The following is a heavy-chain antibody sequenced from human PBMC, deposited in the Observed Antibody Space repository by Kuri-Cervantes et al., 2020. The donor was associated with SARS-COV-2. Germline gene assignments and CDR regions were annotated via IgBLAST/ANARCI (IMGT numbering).Heavy chain of an antibody. D-gene: IGHD2-15*01. CDR1: GESFSGYY. Sequence: SETLSLTCAVYGESFSGYYWSWIRQPPGKGLEWIGEINHSGSTNYNPSLKSRVTISVDTSKNQFSLKLSSVTAADTAVYYCAIAWSTFDYWGQGTLVTVSS. CDR3: AIAWSTFDY. CDR2: INHSGST. J-gene: IGHJ4*02. V-gene: IGHV4-34*01.